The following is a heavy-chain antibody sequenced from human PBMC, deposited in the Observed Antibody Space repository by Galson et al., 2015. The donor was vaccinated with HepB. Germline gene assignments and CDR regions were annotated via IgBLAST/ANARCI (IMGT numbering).Heavy chain of an antibody. CDR2: IIPIFNRP. CDR1: GGTFSSYA. Sequence: SVKVSCKASGGTFSSYAISWVRQAPGQGLEWMGDIIPIFNRPKYAQKFQGRVTITADESTNTAYMELSSLRSEDTAVYYCARRGIAVAGTGNWFDPWGQGTLVTVSS. CDR3: ARRGIAVAGTGNWFDP. D-gene: IGHD6-19*01. V-gene: IGHV1-69*13. J-gene: IGHJ5*02.